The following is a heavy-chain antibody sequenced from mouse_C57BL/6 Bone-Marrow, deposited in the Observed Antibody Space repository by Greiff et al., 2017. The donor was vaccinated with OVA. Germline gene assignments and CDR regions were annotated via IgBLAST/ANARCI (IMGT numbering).Heavy chain of an antibody. CDR1: GYSITSGYY. V-gene: IGHV3-6*01. CDR3: AREGELRPYYFDY. D-gene: IGHD2-4*01. CDR2: ISYDGSN. Sequence: EVKLQESGPGLVKPSQSLSLTCSVSGYSITSGYYWNWIRQFPGNKLEWMGYISYDGSNNYNPSLKNRISITRDTSKNQFFLKLNSVTTEDTATYYCAREGELRPYYFDYWGQGTTLTVSS. J-gene: IGHJ2*01.